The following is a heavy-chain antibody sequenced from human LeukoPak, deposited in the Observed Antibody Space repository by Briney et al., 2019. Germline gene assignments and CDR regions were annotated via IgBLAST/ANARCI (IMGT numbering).Heavy chain of an antibody. V-gene: IGHV3-30*04. D-gene: IGHD5-24*01. CDR1: GFRLIKYA. CDR2: ISFDGKKE. Sequence: GGSLRLSCEASGFRLIKYAMHWVRQAPGRGLEWVGVISFDGKKEFYADSVKGRFTISRDNSKNALFLQMNSLQTDDTAIYYCARASMATINYYYFYMDAWGKGTTVTVSS. CDR3: ARASMATINYYYFYMDA. J-gene: IGHJ6*03.